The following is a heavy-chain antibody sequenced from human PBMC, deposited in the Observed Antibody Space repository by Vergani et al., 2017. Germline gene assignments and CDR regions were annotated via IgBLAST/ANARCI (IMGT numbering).Heavy chain of an antibody. CDR3: TKGSVYYHDSAGHCYDPYTGFDL. J-gene: IGHJ3*01. V-gene: IGHV3-9*01. Sequence: EVQLVESGGDLVQPGRSLRLSCEASGITFWKFGMHWVRQGPGKGLEWVSGISWNSGAVDYADSVRGRFTISRDNAKNSLFLEMNSLRFEDTAVYFCTKGSVYYHDSAGHCYDPYTGFDLWGQGTLVTVSS. CDR2: ISWNSGAV. CDR1: GITFWKFG. D-gene: IGHD2-21*01.